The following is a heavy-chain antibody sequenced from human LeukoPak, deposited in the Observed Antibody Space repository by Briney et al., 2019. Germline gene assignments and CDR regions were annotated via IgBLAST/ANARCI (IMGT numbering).Heavy chain of an antibody. J-gene: IGHJ5*02. V-gene: IGHV4-31*03. CDR3: ARTVAPGWFDP. CDR2: IYYSGDT. D-gene: IGHD2-15*01. CDR1: GGSFSTDGHY. Sequence: SETLSLTCSVSGGSFSTDGHYWTWIRQHPGEGLVWIGYIYYSGDTYYNPSLKSRVTISVDTSKNQCSLRLSSVTAADTAVFFCARTVAPGWFDPWGQGTLVTVSS.